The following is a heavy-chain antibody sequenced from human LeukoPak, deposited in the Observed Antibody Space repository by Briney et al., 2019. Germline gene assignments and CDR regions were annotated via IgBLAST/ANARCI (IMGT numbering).Heavy chain of an antibody. J-gene: IGHJ5*02. Sequence: SETLSLTCTVSGYSISSGYYWGWIRQPPGKGLEWIGSIYHSGSTYYNPSLKSRVTISVDTSKNQFSLKLSSVTAADSAVYYCARGYAYYDSSGEFDPWGQGTLVTVSS. CDR3: ARGYAYYDSSGEFDP. D-gene: IGHD3-22*01. V-gene: IGHV4-38-2*02. CDR1: GYSISSGYY. CDR2: IYHSGST.